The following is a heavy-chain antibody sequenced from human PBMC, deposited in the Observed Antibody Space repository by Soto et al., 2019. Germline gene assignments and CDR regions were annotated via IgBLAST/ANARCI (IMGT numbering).Heavy chain of an antibody. D-gene: IGHD3-16*01. CDR2: ISSSSSYI. CDR3: ARDPYDYIWSGDY. V-gene: IGHV3-21*01. CDR1: GFTFSSYS. J-gene: IGHJ4*02. Sequence: EVQLVESGGGLVKPGGSPRLSCAASGFTFSSYSMNWVRQAPGKGLEWVSSISSSSSYIYYADSVKGRFTISRDNAKNSLYLQMNSLRAEDTAVYYCARDPYDYIWSGDYWGQGTLVTVSS.